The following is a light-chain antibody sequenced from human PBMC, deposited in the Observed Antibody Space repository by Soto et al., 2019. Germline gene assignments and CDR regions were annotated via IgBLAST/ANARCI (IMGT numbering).Light chain of an antibody. CDR3: LQYNDWPVYT. CDR1: QSVSTH. J-gene: IGKJ2*01. Sequence: EVVMTQSPVNLSVSPGERATLSCRASQSVSTHLAWYQQKPGQAPKLLIYAVSTRVTGISARFSGSGSGTEFSLTISSLQSEDFGVYYCLQYNDWPVYTFGQGTNVEVK. V-gene: IGKV3-15*01. CDR2: AVS.